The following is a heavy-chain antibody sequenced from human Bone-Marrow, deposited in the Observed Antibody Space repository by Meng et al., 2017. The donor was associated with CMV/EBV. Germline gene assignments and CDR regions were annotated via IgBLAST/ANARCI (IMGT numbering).Heavy chain of an antibody. Sequence: ASVKVSCKASGYTFTGYYMHWVRQAPGQGLEWMGWINPNSGGTNYAQKFQGRVTMTRDTSIGTAYMELSRLRSDDTAVYYCARDWEYYYDSSGYAGGAFDIWGQGTMVTVS. J-gene: IGHJ3*02. CDR1: GYTFTGYY. CDR2: INPNSGGT. D-gene: IGHD3-22*01. CDR3: ARDWEYYYDSSGYAGGAFDI. V-gene: IGHV1-2*02.